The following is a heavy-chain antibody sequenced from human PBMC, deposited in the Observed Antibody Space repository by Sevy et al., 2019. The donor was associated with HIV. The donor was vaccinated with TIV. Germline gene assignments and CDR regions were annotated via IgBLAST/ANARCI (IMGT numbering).Heavy chain of an antibody. Sequence: ASVKVSCKASGGTFGTYTISWLRQAPGQGLEWMGGIIPIFHTANYAQKFQGRLTITADESPSTAYMELTGLRSEDSAVYYCARDRDVTFGGGDAFDFWGQGTMVTVSS. J-gene: IGHJ3*01. CDR2: IIPIFHTA. CDR3: ARDRDVTFGGGDAFDF. D-gene: IGHD3-16*01. CDR1: GGTFGTYT. V-gene: IGHV1-69*13.